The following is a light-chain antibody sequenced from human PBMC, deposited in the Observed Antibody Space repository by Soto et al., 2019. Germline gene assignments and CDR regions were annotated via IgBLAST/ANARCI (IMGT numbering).Light chain of an antibody. Sequence: IVLTQSPATLSLSPGERATLSCWASQSVSSYLAWYQQKPGQAPRILMYDASTRATGIPARFSGSGSGTEFTLTISSLQPDDFATYYCPHYNSYSEAFGQGTKVDIK. V-gene: IGKV3-11*01. CDR1: QSVSSY. CDR2: DAS. CDR3: PHYNSYSEA. J-gene: IGKJ1*01.